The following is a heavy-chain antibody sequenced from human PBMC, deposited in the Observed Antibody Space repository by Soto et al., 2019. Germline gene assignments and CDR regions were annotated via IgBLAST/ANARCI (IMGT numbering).Heavy chain of an antibody. V-gene: IGHV3-11*01. CDR1: GFSFRDYY. D-gene: IGHD3-22*01. CDR2: ISGSGNTI. CDR3: ARGRLPMVVVVMGWFDP. J-gene: IGHJ5*02. Sequence: PGGSLRLSCAASGFSFRDYYMSWIRQAPGKGLEWISYISGSGNTIYYADSVKGRFIISRDNAKNSLFLQMNSLRADDTAVYYCARGRLPMVVVVMGWFDPWGQGTLVTVSS.